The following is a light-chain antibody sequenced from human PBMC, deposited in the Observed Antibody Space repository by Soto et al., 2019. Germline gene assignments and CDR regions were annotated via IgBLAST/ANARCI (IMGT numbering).Light chain of an antibody. Sequence: EIVLTQSPGTLSLSPGERATLSCRASQSVSSDYLAWYQQKPGQTPKVLIYRASSRATGIPDRFSGSGSGTDFTLTISRLETEDFAVYYCQQYGSSPLTCGGGTKVEIK. CDR1: QSVSSDY. CDR2: RAS. J-gene: IGKJ4*01. CDR3: QQYGSSPLT. V-gene: IGKV3-20*01.